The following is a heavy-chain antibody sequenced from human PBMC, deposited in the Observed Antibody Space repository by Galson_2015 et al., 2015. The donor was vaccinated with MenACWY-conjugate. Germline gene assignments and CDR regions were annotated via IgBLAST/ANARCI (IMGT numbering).Heavy chain of an antibody. D-gene: IGHD4-17*01. V-gene: IGHV4-59*01. Sequence: TCTVSDGSISSYHWSWIRQPPGKGLEWIGFISNSGNTEYNPSLKSRVSMSLDTSKNQVSLRLTSVTVADTAVYYCARGSTVGERWGQGTLVTVSS. CDR2: ISNSGNT. CDR1: DGSISSYH. CDR3: ARGSTVGER. J-gene: IGHJ4*02.